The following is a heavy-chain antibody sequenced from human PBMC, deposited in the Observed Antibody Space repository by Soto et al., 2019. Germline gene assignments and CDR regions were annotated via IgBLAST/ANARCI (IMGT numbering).Heavy chain of an antibody. CDR3: ATINPANSYYGVDV. Sequence: QVQLVQSGAEVKKPGASVKVSCKVSGYILTKLSMHWVRQAPGRGLEWMGGFEPEDGEKVYAQKFQGSVTMTEDSSTASDFLELSNLISEATAVYYCATINPANSYYGVDVWGQGTTVTVS. CDR1: GYILTKLS. V-gene: IGHV1-24*01. D-gene: IGHD3-10*01. CDR2: FEPEDGEK. J-gene: IGHJ6*02.